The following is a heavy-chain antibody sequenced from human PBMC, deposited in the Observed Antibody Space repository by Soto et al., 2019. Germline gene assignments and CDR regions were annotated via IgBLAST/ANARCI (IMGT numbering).Heavy chain of an antibody. CDR3: ARLMALSYYYGMDV. J-gene: IGHJ6*02. CDR2: IIPIFGTA. V-gene: IGHV1-69*06. Sequence: ASVKVSCKASGGTFSSYAISWVRQAPGQGLEWMGGIIPIFGTANYAQKFQGRVTITADKSTSTAYMELSSLRSEDTAVYYCARLMALSYYYGMDVWGQGTTVTVSS. CDR1: GGTFSSYA. D-gene: IGHD2-8*01.